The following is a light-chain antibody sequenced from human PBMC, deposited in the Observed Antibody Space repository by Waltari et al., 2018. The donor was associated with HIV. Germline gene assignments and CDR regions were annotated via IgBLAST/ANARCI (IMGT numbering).Light chain of an antibody. CDR3: QQTYITPFT. V-gene: IGKV1-39*01. Sequence: DIQMTQSPSSLSASVGDSLSITCRASRSIRTYLNWYQQRPGQAPNLVIFAASKLQSGVPPRFSGSGSETDFTLTICSLQPEDCATYVCQQTYITPFTFGPGTTVAIK. J-gene: IGKJ3*01. CDR2: AAS. CDR1: RSIRTY.